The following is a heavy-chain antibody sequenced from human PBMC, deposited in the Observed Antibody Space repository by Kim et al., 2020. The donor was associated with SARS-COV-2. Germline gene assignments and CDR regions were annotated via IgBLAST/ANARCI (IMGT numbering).Heavy chain of an antibody. Sequence: GGSLRLSCAASGFTFDDYAIQWVRQVPGKGLEWVSLISRDGGEIKYADSVKGRFTISRDNSKKSAYLQMNSLRSEDTALYYCVRGQQWLIKNWGRGTQVTVSS. D-gene: IGHD6-19*01. V-gene: IGHV3-43*02. CDR3: VRGQQWLIKN. CDR2: ISRDGGEI. J-gene: IGHJ4*02. CDR1: GFTFDDYA.